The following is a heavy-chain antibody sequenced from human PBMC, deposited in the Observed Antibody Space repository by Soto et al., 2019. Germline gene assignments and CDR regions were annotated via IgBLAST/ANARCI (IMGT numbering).Heavy chain of an antibody. CDR3: ARDPLPIAVAGFFDY. Sequence: GGSLRLSCAASGFTFSSYAMHWVRQAPGKGLEWVAVISYDGSNKYYADSVKGRFTISRDNSKNTLYLQMNSLRAEDTAVYYCARDPLPIAVAGFFDYWGQGTLVTVSS. J-gene: IGHJ4*02. D-gene: IGHD6-19*01. V-gene: IGHV3-30-3*01. CDR2: ISYDGSNK. CDR1: GFTFSSYA.